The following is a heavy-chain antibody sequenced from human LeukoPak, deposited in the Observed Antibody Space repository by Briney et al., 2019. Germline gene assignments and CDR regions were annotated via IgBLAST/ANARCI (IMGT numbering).Heavy chain of an antibody. CDR3: AKGSATARPYYFDY. Sequence: GGSLRLSCAGSGFTFDNYAMIWVRQAPGKGLEWVLAITGSGDDTYSADSVKGRFTISRDNSKNTLYLQMNSLRSDDTAVYYCAKGSATARPYYFDYWGQGTLVTVSS. J-gene: IGHJ4*02. CDR2: ITGSGDDT. CDR1: GFTFDNYA. D-gene: IGHD1-26*01. V-gene: IGHV3-23*01.